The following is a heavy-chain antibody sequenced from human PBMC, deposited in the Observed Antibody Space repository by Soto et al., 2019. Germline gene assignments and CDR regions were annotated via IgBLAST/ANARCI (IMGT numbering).Heavy chain of an antibody. D-gene: IGHD3-10*02. Sequence: QVQLVQSGAEVKKPGASVKVSCKASGYTFTSYGMSWVRQGPGQGLEWMGWISNYNGDTNYAQKLQGRVTMTTDTSTSTAYMELRSLKSDDTAVYYCTRGGQLFAGNYFEYWGQGTLVTVSS. CDR1: GYTFTSYG. CDR3: TRGGQLFAGNYFEY. CDR2: ISNYNGDT. V-gene: IGHV1-18*01. J-gene: IGHJ4*02.